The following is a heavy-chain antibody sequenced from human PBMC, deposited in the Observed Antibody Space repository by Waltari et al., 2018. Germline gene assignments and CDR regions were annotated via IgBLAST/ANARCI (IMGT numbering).Heavy chain of an antibody. J-gene: IGHJ4*02. CDR2: IYSGGST. CDR1: GFTVSRNY. Sequence: EVQLVESGGGLIQPGGSLRLSCAASGFTVSRNYMSWVRQAPGKGLEWVSVIYSGGSTYYADSVKGRFTISRDNSKNTLYLQMNSLRAEDTAVYYCARDGEMATITGFDYRGQGTLVTVSS. V-gene: IGHV3-53*01. CDR3: ARDGEMATITGFDY. D-gene: IGHD5-12*01.